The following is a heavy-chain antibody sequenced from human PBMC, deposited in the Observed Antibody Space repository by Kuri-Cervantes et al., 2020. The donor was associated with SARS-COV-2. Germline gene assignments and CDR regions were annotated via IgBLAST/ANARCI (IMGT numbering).Heavy chain of an antibody. J-gene: IGHJ4*02. Sequence: GESLKISCVASGFTFRSYGVTWVRQAPGRGLEWVSSISSGSDYIYYADSVKGRFSVYRDNAENSLSLQMNSLTAGDTAVYYCARDRGYCDGGGCYSTGFSFDYWGQGALVTVSS. CDR2: ISSGSDYI. V-gene: IGHV3-21*01. CDR1: GFTFRSYG. CDR3: ARDRGYCDGGGCYSTGFSFDY. D-gene: IGHD2-15*01.